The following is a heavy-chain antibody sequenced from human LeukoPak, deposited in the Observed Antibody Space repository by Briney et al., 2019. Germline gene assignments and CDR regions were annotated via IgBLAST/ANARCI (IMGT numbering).Heavy chain of an antibody. D-gene: IGHD2-15*01. CDR2: IWYDGSNK. CDR1: GFTFXSXX. J-gene: IGHJ4*02. Sequence: LXLSXAASGFTFXSXXMHWVRQAPGKXLEXXXVIWYDGSNKYYADSVKGRFTISRDNSKNTLYLQMNSLRAEDTAVYYCARGSIVVVVAADLDYWGQGTLVTVSS. V-gene: IGHV3-33*01. CDR3: ARGSIVVVVAADLDY.